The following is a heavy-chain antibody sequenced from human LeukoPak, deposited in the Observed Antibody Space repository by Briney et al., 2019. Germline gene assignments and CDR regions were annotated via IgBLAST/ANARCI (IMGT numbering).Heavy chain of an antibody. V-gene: IGHV4-39*01. J-gene: IGHJ4*02. CDR1: GGSIITSSYY. CDR3: ARQEYYYGSGSYHPPYYFDY. Sequence: SETLSLTCTASGGSIITSSYYWGWIRQPPGKGLEWIGSIYYSGSTYYNPSLESRVTISVDTSKNQFSLKLSSVTAADTAVYYCARQEYYYGSGSYHPPYYFDYWGQGTLVTVSS. D-gene: IGHD3-10*01. CDR2: IYYSGST.